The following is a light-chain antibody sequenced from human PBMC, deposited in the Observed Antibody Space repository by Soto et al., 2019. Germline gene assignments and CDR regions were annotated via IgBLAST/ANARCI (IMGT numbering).Light chain of an antibody. CDR3: QHYDSLPIT. V-gene: IGKV3-20*01. CDR1: HSVSSS. CDR2: GAS. Sequence: EIVMTQSPATLSVSPGERATLFCRASHSVSSSLAWYQQKPVQAPRLLIHGASSRATGIPDRFSGSGSGTDFTLTISRLEPEDFAVFYCQHYDSLPITFGQGTRLEIK. J-gene: IGKJ5*01.